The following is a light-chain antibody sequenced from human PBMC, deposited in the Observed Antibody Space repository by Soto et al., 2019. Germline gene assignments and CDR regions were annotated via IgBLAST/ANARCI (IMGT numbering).Light chain of an antibody. CDR2: DVS. J-gene: IGLJ2*01. CDR3: SSYTSSSTRV. V-gene: IGLV2-14*01. CDR1: SSDVGGYNY. Sequence: QSALTQPASVSGSPGQSITISCTGTSSDVGGYNYVSWYQQHPGKAPKVMIYDVSNRPSGVSNRFSRSKSGNTASLTISGLQAEDEADYYCSSYTSSSTRVFGGGTKLTVL.